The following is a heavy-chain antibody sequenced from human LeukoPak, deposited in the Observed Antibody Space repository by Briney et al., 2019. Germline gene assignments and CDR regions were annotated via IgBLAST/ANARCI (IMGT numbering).Heavy chain of an antibody. D-gene: IGHD4-17*01. CDR3: ATARWVTTDFDY. J-gene: IGHJ4*02. V-gene: IGHV3-11*04. Sequence: PGGSLRLSCAASGFTFSDYYMGWIRQAPGKGLEWVSYITSNGKSVYYVASVKGRFTISRDNAKNSLYLQMNSLRAEDTAVYYCATARWVTTDFDYWGQGTLVTVSS. CDR2: ITSNGKSV. CDR1: GFTFSDYY.